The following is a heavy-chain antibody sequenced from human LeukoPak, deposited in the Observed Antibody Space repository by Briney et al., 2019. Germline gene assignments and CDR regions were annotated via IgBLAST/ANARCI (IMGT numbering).Heavy chain of an antibody. CDR1: GFTFSSYG. J-gene: IGHJ4*02. CDR3: ARDLGELSPPFLDY. Sequence: PGGSLRLSCAASGFTFSSYGMHWVRQAPGKGLEWVAVISYDGSNKYYADSAKGRFTISRANSKNTLYLQMTSLRAEDTAVYYCARDLGELSPPFLDYWGQGTLVTVSS. V-gene: IGHV3-30*03. D-gene: IGHD3-10*01. CDR2: ISYDGSNK.